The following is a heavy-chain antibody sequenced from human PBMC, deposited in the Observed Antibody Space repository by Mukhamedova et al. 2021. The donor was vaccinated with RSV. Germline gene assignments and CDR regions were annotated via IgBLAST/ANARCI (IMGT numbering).Heavy chain of an antibody. Sequence: SYGMSWVRQAPGKGLEWVAGISGTGGQTYYADSLKGRFTISRDNSKNTLYLQMNSLRAEDTALYYCAKNHYYGSGSYLDHDAFDVWG. D-gene: IGHD3-10*01. CDR2: ISGTGGQT. J-gene: IGHJ3*01. CDR3: AKNHYYGSGSYLDHDAFDV. V-gene: IGHV3-23*01. CDR1: SYG.